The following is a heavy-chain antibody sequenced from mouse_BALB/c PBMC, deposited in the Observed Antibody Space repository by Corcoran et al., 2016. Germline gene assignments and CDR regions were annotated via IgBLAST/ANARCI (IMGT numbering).Heavy chain of an antibody. V-gene: IGHV9-1*02. CDR2: INTYTGEP. CDR3: AREPYAMDY. CDR1: GHTFTNYG. J-gene: IGHJ4*01. Sequence: QIQLVQSGPELKKPGETVKISCKASGHTFTNYGMNWVKQAPGKGLKWMGWINTYTGEPTYADDFKGRFAFSLETSVNTAYLQINNLKNEDMATYFCAREPYAMDYWGQGTSVTVSS.